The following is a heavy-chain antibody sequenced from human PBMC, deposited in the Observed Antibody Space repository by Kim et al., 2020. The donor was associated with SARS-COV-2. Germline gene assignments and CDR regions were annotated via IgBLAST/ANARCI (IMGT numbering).Heavy chain of an antibody. CDR3: VKVGDENGFSRALGT. D-gene: IGHD2-2*01. CDR2: IGGDGGSA. J-gene: IGHJ5*02. V-gene: IGHV3-43*02. CDR1: GFTFDDYA. Sequence: GGSLRLSCAVSGFTFDDYAMHWVRQVPEKGLQWVSLIGGDGGSAFYADSVKGRFTISKDNRKNSLFLQMNNLKTEATGIYYCVKVGDENGFSRALGTWGQETMVTLST.